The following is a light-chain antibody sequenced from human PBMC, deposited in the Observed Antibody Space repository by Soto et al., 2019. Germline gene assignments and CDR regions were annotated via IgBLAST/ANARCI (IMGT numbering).Light chain of an antibody. CDR2: DVS. V-gene: IGLV2-14*01. CDR3: SSYRSTNTWV. Sequence: QSALTQPASVSGSPGQSITISCTGTSSDVGGYNYVSWYQQHPGKAPKLMMYDVSNRPSGISNRFSGSKSGNTASLTISGLQSEDEADYYCSSYRSTNTWVFGGGTKLTVL. CDR1: SSDVGGYNY. J-gene: IGLJ3*02.